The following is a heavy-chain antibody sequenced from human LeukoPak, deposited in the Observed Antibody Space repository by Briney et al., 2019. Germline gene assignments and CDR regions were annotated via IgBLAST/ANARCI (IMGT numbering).Heavy chain of an antibody. CDR2: IIPIFATT. CDR1: GYTFTTYG. D-gene: IGHD1-14*01. V-gene: IGHV1-69*13. J-gene: IGHJ6*03. CDR3: ARGPPLTYDHTPEGYYHYYMDV. Sequence: SVKVSCKASGYTFTTYGISWVRQAPGQGLEWMAGIIPIFATTNYAQEFQGRVSLTADESTSTVYMELSSLRYDDTAVYYCARGPPLTYDHTPEGYYHYYMDVWGEGTTVTISS.